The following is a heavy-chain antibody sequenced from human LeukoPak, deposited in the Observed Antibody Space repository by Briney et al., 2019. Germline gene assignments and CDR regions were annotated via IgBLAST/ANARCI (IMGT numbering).Heavy chain of an antibody. V-gene: IGHV4-59*01. J-gene: IGHJ4*02. D-gene: IGHD7-27*01. CDR2: MSYSGST. CDR3: ARGWGFFDY. Sequence: SETLSLTCTVSGDSISTYYWTWIRQPPGKGLEWIGYMSYSGSTNSNPSLKSRVTTSIDTTKNQFSLRLTSVTAADTALYYCARGWGFFDYWGQGTLVTVSS. CDR1: GDSISTYY.